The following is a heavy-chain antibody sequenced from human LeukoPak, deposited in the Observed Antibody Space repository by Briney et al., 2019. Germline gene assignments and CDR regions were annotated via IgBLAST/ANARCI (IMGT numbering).Heavy chain of an antibody. CDR3: AKDIRLGVFDY. J-gene: IGHJ4*02. CDR1: GFTFSSYA. V-gene: IGHV3-23*01. D-gene: IGHD2-8*02. CDR2: ISGCGGST. Sequence: GGSLRLSCAASGFTFSSYAMSWVRQAPGKGLEWVSAISGCGGSTYYADSVKGRFTISRDNSKNTLFLQMNSLRAEDTAVYYCAKDIRLGVFDYWGQGTLVTVSS.